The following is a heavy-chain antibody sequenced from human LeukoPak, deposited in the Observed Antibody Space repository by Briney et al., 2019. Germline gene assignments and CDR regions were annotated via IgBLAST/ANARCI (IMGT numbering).Heavy chain of an antibody. D-gene: IGHD3-22*01. J-gene: IGHJ4*02. CDR1: GYTFTGYY. V-gene: IGHV1-2*02. CDR3: ARRGYDSSGYYNDY. CDR2: INPNSGGT. Sequence: ASVKVSCKASGYTFTGYYMHWVRQAPGQGLEWMGWINPNSGGTNYAQKFQGRVTTTRDTSISTAYMELSRLRSDDTAVYYCARRGYDSSGYYNDYWGQGTLVTV.